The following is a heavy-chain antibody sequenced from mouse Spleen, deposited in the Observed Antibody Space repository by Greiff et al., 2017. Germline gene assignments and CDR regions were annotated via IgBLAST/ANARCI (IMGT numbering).Heavy chain of an antibody. CDR2: ISSGSSTI. D-gene: IGHD2-1*01. CDR3: ARGEIYYGNYGYFDV. J-gene: IGHJ1*01. V-gene: IGHV5-17*02. Sequence: EVKLVESGGGLVQPGGSRKLSCAASGFTFSSFGMHWVRQAPEKGLEWVAYISSGSSTIYYADTVKGRFTISRDNPKNTLFLQMTSLRSEDTAMYYCARGEIYYGNYGYFDVWGAGTTVTVSS. CDR1: GFTFSSFG.